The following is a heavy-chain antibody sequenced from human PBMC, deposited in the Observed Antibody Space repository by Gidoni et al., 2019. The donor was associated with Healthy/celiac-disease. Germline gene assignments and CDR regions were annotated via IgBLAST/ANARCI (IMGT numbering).Heavy chain of an antibody. Sequence: QITLKESGPTLVKPTQTLTLTCTFSGFSLSTSGVGVGWIRQPPGKALEWLALIYWNDDKRYSPSLKSRLTITKDTSKNQVVLTMTNMDPVDTATYYCARVRLLRDGYNYGGGASYYFDYWGQGTLVTVSS. D-gene: IGHD5-12*01. CDR2: IYWNDDK. J-gene: IGHJ4*02. CDR1: GFSLSTSGVG. V-gene: IGHV2-5*01. CDR3: ARVRLLRDGYNYGGGASYYFDY.